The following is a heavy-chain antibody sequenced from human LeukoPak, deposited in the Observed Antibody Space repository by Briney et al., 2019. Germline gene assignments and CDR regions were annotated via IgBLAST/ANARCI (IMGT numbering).Heavy chain of an antibody. V-gene: IGHV4-34*01. CDR1: GGSFSGYY. D-gene: IGHD3-22*01. CDR3: VTYYYGSSAPKRNY. J-gene: IGHJ4*02. Sequence: SETLSLTCAVYGGSFSGYYWSWIRQPPGKGLEWIGEINHSGSTNYNPSLKSRVTISGDTSKKQFSLKLSSVTAADTAVYYCVTYYYGSSAPKRNYWGQGILVTVSS. CDR2: INHSGST.